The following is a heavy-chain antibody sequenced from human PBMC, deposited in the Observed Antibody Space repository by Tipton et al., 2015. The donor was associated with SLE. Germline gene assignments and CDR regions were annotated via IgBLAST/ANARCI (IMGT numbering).Heavy chain of an antibody. CDR3: ARDSLGFDY. V-gene: IGHV4-39*07. CDR1: GGSISSSTYY. CDR2: GYYGEST. D-gene: IGHD7-27*01. J-gene: IGHJ4*02. Sequence: TLSLTCTVSGGSISSSTYYWGWIRQPPGKGLEWIGSGYYGESTYYNPSLKSRLTISVDTSKNQFSLKLSSVTAADTAVYYCARDSLGFDYWGQGTLVTVPS.